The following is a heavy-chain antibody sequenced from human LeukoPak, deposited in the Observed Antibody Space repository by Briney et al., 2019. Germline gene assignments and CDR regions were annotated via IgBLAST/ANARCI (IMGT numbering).Heavy chain of an antibody. CDR3: ARDSPPGSGSSHFAY. Sequence: PGGSLRLSCASSGFTFKSYSMNWVRQAPGKGLECVSSISSSSSYIYYADAVKGRFTNSRDNAKNCLYLQMNSQRAEDTTVLYCARDSPPGSGSSHFAYWGQGTLVIVSS. CDR2: ISSSSSYI. J-gene: IGHJ4*02. V-gene: IGHV3-21*01. CDR1: GFTFKSYS. D-gene: IGHD3-10*01.